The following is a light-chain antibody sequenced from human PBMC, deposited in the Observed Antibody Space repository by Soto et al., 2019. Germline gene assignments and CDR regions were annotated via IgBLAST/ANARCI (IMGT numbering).Light chain of an antibody. CDR2: GAS. Sequence: ILMTQSPSTLSVSPGERASLSCRASQSISTNLAWYQQKPGQAPRLLIYGASTRATGIPARFSGSGSGTEFTLTISSPQSEDFAVYYCQQYDKWPLTFGPGTKVDIK. CDR3: QQYDKWPLT. J-gene: IGKJ3*01. V-gene: IGKV3-15*01. CDR1: QSISTN.